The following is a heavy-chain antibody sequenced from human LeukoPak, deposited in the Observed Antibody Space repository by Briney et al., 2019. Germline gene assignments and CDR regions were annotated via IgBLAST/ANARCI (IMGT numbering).Heavy chain of an antibody. V-gene: IGHV1-2*02. CDR3: ASGPSTSTSVLNNWFDP. J-gene: IGHJ5*02. CDR2: INPNSGGT. CDR1: GYSFTGYY. D-gene: IGHD2-2*01. Sequence: ASVKVSCKASGYSFTGYYMYWVRQAPGQGLEWMGWINPNSGGTNYAQRFQGRVTMTRDTSIPTAYMELNRLRSDDTAVYYCASGPSTSTSVLNNWFDPWGQGTLVTVSS.